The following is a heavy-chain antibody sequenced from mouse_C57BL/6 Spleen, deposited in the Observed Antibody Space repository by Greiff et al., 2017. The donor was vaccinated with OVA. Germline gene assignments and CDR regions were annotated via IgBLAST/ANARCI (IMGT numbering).Heavy chain of an antibody. V-gene: IGHV1-82*01. CDR1: GYAFSSSW. D-gene: IGHD1-1*01. Sequence: QVQLKESGPELVKPGASVKISCKASGYAFSSSWMNWVKQRPGKGLEWIGRIYPGDGDTNYNGKFKGKATLTADKSSSTAYMQLSSLTSEDSAVYFCARGDYYASFAYWGQGTLVTVSA. CDR2: IYPGDGDT. CDR3: ARGDYYASFAY. J-gene: IGHJ3*01.